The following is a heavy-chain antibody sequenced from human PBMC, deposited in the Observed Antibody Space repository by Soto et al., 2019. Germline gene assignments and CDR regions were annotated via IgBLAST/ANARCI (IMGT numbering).Heavy chain of an antibody. CDR2: IGTAGDT. CDR3: ARGGYSGYNWIDY. V-gene: IGHV3-13*01. Sequence: GGSLRLSCAASGFTFSSYDMHWVRQATGKGLEWVSAIGTAGDTYYPGSVKGRFTISRENAKNSLYLQMNSLRAEDTAVYYCARGGYSGYNWIDYWGQGTLVTVSS. D-gene: IGHD5-12*01. CDR1: GFTFSSYD. J-gene: IGHJ4*02.